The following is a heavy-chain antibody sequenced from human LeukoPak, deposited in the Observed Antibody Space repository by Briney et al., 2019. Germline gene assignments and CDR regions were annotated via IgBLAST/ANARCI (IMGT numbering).Heavy chain of an antibody. Sequence: PSETLSLTCAVYGGSFSGYYWSWLRQPPGKGLEWIGEINHSGSTNYNPSLKSRVTISVDTSKNQFSLKLSSVTAADTAVYCCARGKDYGDAGNFDYWGQGTLVTVSS. D-gene: IGHD4-17*01. V-gene: IGHV4-34*01. CDR2: INHSGST. CDR1: GGSFSGYY. CDR3: ARGKDYGDAGNFDY. J-gene: IGHJ4*02.